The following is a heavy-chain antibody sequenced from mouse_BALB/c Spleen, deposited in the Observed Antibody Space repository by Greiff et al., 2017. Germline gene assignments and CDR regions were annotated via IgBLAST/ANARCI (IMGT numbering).Heavy chain of an antibody. D-gene: IGHD1-2*01. J-gene: IGHJ3*01. V-gene: IGHV1S127*01. CDR1: GYSFTSYW. Sequence: DQLQQSGPQLVRPGASVKISCKASGYSFTSYWMHWVKQRPGQGLEWIGMIDPSDSETRLNQKFKDKATLTVDKSSSTAYMQLSSPTSEDSAVYYCARGITTATDYWGQGTLVTVSA. CDR3: ARGITTATDY. CDR2: IDPSDSET.